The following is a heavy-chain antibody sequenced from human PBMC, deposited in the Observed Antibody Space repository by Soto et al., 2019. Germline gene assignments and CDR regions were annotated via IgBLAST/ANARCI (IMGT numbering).Heavy chain of an antibody. V-gene: IGHV5-51*01. CDR3: ARHQGPAYGGGGKPEGFDP. D-gene: IGHD4-17*01. Sequence: EVQLVQSGAEVKKPGESLKISCKGSGYSFTSYWIGWVRQMPGKGLEWMGIIYPGDSDTRYSPSFQGQVTISADKSISTAYLQWSSLKPSDTAMYYCARHQGPAYGGGGKPEGFDPWGQGTLVTVSS. J-gene: IGHJ5*02. CDR2: IYPGDSDT. CDR1: GYSFTSYW.